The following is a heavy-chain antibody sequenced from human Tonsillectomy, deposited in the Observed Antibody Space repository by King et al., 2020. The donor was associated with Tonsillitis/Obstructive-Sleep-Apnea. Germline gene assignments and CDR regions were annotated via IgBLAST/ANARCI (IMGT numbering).Heavy chain of an antibody. Sequence: VQLVESGGGLIQPGGSLRLSCAASGFSVRSNYMSWVRQAPGKGLEWVSDIYSGGSTYYADSVKGRFTISRDNSKNTLYLQMNSLRAEDTAVYYCARDVTDLERLSGYYSYYMDGWGIGATVTVSS. CDR2: IYSGGST. V-gene: IGHV3-53*01. CDR1: GFSVRSNY. D-gene: IGHD1-1*01. J-gene: IGHJ6*03. CDR3: ARDVTDLERLSGYYSYYMDG.